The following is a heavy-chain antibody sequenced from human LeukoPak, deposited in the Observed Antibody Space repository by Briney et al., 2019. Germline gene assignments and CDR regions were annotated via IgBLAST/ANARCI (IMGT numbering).Heavy chain of an antibody. J-gene: IGHJ4*02. CDR1: GGSFSGYY. D-gene: IGHD4-17*01. Sequence: SETLSLTCAVYGGSFSGYYWSWIRQPPGKGLEWIGEINHSGSTNYNPSLKSRVTISVDTSKNQFSLKLSSVTAADTAVYYCARKVNDYGIVRWGQGTRVTVSP. CDR2: INHSGST. CDR3: ARKVNDYGIVR. V-gene: IGHV4-34*01.